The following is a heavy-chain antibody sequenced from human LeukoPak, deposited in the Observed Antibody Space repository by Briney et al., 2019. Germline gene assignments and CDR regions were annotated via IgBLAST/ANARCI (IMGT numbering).Heavy chain of an antibody. CDR3: ARHAVYDYVWGSYRFDY. CDR1: GGSISSSSYY. CDR2: IYYSGST. Sequence: PSETLSLTCTVSGGSISSSSYYWGWIRQPPGKGLEWIGSIYYSGSTYYNPSLKSRVTISVDTSKNQFSLKLSSVTAADTAVYYSARHAVYDYVWGSYRFDYWGQGTLVTVSS. V-gene: IGHV4-39*01. J-gene: IGHJ4*02. D-gene: IGHD3-16*02.